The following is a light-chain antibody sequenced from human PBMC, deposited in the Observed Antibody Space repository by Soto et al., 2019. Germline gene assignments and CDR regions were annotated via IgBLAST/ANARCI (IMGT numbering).Light chain of an antibody. Sequence: QSVLTQPPSVSGTPGQRVTISCSGSSSNIGSITVNWYQQLPGAAPKLLIYSNNQRPSGVPDRFSGSKSGTSASLAISGLQSDDEADYYCAAWDDSLNGWVFGGGTKLTVL. CDR1: SSNIGSIT. J-gene: IGLJ3*02. CDR3: AAWDDSLNGWV. V-gene: IGLV1-44*01. CDR2: SNN.